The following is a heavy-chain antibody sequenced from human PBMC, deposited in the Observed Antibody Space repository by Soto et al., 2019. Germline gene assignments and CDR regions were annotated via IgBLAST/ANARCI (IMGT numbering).Heavy chain of an antibody. J-gene: IGHJ5*02. CDR1: GGSISSSSYY. CDR3: ASSSSWYKGNWFDP. D-gene: IGHD6-13*01. CDR2: IYYSGST. Sequence: PSETLSLTCTVSGGSISSSSYYWGWIRQPPGKGLEWIGSIYYSGSTYYNPSLKSRVTISVDTSKNQFSLKLSSVTAADTAVYYCASSSSWYKGNWFDPWGQGTLVTVSS. V-gene: IGHV4-39*01.